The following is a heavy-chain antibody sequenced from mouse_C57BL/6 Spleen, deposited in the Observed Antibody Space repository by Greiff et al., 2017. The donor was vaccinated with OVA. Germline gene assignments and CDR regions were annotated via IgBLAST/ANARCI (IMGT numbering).Heavy chain of an antibody. CDR3: ARVDYGAMDY. V-gene: IGHV1-80*01. J-gene: IGHJ4*01. CDR1: GYAFSSYW. Sequence: VKLVESGAELVKPGASVKISCKASGYAFSSYWMNWVKQRPGKGLEWIGQIYPGDGDTNYNGKFKGKATLTADKSSSTAYMQLSSLTSEDSAVYFCARVDYGAMDYWGQGTSVTVSS. D-gene: IGHD1-1*01. CDR2: IYPGDGDT.